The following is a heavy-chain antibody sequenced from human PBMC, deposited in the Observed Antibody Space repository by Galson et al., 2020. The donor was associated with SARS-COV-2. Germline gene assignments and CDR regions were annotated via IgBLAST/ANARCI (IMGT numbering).Heavy chain of an antibody. D-gene: IGHD4-17*01. J-gene: IGHJ3*01. CDR1: GTSISSGSYS. CDR3: ARLHYGEYAPEAFFF. CDR2: ISHSGGT. Sequence: SETLYLTCAVSGTSISSGSYSWNWIRQPPGKGLEWIGYISHSGGTYYNPSLKSRVTISGDRSKNQFSLRLSSVTAADTAVYYCARLHYGEYAPEAFFFWGPGTRVTVAS. V-gene: IGHV4-30-2*01.